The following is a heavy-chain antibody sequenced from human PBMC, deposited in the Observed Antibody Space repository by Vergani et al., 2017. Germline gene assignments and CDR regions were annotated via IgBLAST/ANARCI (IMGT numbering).Heavy chain of an antibody. CDR2: IYYTGST. CDR1: GASIRSSNYY. D-gene: IGHD6-19*01. CDR3: ARHSTVEWLVKLGWIDP. V-gene: IGHV4-39*01. J-gene: IGHJ5*02. Sequence: QLQLQESGPGLVKPSATLSLTCSVSGASIRSSNYYWGWIRQPPGKGLEWIARIYYTGSTYYNPSLKSQVTITVDTSKKQFFLKLSSVTAADTAVYFCARHSTVEWLVKLGWIDPWGQGILVTVSS.